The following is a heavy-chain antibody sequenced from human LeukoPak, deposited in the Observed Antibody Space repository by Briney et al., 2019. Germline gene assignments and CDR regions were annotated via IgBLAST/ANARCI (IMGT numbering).Heavy chain of an antibody. CDR3: AELGITMIGGV. J-gene: IGHJ6*04. D-gene: IGHD3-10*02. CDR1: GFTFNNYA. V-gene: IGHV3-23*01. Sequence: PGGSLRLSCAASGFTFNNYAMTWVRQAPGEGLEWVSGISGSSDSTNYADSVKGRFTISRDNAKNSLYLQMNSLRAEDTAVYYCAELGITMIGGVWGKGTTVTISS. CDR2: ISGSSDST.